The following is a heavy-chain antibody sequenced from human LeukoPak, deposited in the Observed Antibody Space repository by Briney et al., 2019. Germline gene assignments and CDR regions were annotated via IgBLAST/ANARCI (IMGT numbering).Heavy chain of an antibody. CDR2: ISGSGGST. CDR1: GFTFSSYV. V-gene: IGHV3-23*01. CDR3: AKDQEYSSSWDAFDI. J-gene: IGHJ3*02. D-gene: IGHD6-13*01. Sequence: GGSLRLSCAASGFTFSSYVMSWVRQAPGKGLEWVSAISGSGGSTYYADSVKGRFTISRDNSKNTLYLQMNSLRAEDTAVYYCAKDQEYSSSWDAFDIWGQGTMVTVSS.